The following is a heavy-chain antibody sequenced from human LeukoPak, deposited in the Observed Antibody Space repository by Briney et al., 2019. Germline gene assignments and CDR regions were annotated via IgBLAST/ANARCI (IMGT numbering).Heavy chain of an antibody. CDR2: IYYSGST. V-gene: IGHV4-59*01. CDR1: GGSISSYY. D-gene: IGHD2/OR15-2a*01. CDR3: ARCLSRCNNGFDI. Sequence: SETLSLTCTVSGGSISSYYWSWIRQPPGKGLEWFGHIYYSGSTTYNPSLKSRVTISVDTSKNQFSLKLSSVTAADTAVYYCARCLSRCNNGFDIWGQGTMVTVSS. J-gene: IGHJ3*02.